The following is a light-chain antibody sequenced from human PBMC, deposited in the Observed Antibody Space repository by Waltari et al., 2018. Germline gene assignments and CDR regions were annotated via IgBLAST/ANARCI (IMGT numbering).Light chain of an antibody. CDR3: QTGGHGTWV. J-gene: IGLJ3*02. CDR1: RRHSSNV. V-gene: IGLV4-69*01. CDR2: VNSDGSH. Sequence: QLVVTQSPSASASLGASVKLACTLSRRHSSNVIAWPQQHPERGPRYLMKVNSDGSHSRGAEIPDRFSGSSSGAERYLTISNLQSEDEADYYCQTGGHGTWVFGGGTKLTVL.